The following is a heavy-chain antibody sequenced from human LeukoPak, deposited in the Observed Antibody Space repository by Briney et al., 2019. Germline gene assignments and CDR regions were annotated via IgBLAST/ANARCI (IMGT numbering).Heavy chain of an antibody. Sequence: GRSLGLSCAASGFTFSSYGMHWVRQAPGKGLEWVAVIWYDGSNKYYADSVKGRFTISRDNSKNTLYLQMNSLRAEDTAVYYCARDSRGYSGYKYYYYYMDVWGKGTTVTVSS. CDR3: ARDSRGYSGYKYYYYYMDV. D-gene: IGHD5-12*01. V-gene: IGHV3-33*01. J-gene: IGHJ6*03. CDR2: IWYDGSNK. CDR1: GFTFSSYG.